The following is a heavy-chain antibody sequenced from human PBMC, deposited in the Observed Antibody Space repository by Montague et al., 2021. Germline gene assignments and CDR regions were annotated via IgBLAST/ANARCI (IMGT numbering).Heavy chain of an antibody. CDR1: GFSHTGSPVG. CDR3: AHAAVDTTMITYYYYMDV. D-gene: IGHD5-18*01. CDR2: IYWDDDK. J-gene: IGHJ6*03. Sequence: PALVKPTQTPTLTCTFSGFSHTGSPVGVGWVRQPPGKALEWLGIIYWDDDKRYSPSLKSRVTITKDTSKNQVVLIMTNMDPVDTATYYCAHAAVDTTMITYYYYMDVWGKGTTVTVSS. V-gene: IGHV2-5*02.